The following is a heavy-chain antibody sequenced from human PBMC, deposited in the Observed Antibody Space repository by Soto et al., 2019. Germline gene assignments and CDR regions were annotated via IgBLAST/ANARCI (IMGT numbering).Heavy chain of an antibody. CDR3: AEDNFRCGAECYHYYGLDV. Sequence: PGGSLRLSCAASGFTFSAYDLHWVRQAPGKGLDWVALFSYDGSKNSYADSVKGRFTISRDKSKNTLYLQMNSLRPEDTAVYYCAEDNFRCGAECYHYYGLDVWGQGTTVTVSS. J-gene: IGHJ6*02. V-gene: IGHV3-30*18. CDR2: FSYDGSKN. CDR1: GFTFSAYD. D-gene: IGHD2-21*01.